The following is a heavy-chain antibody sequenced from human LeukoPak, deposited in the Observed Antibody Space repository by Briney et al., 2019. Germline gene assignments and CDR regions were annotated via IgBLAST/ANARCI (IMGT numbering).Heavy chain of an antibody. CDR2: ISGSGGST. D-gene: IGHD6-13*01. CDR1: GFTFSNYA. J-gene: IGHJ4*02. V-gene: IGHV3-23*01. CDR3: ASPTRFSSSWYYFDY. Sequence: GGSLRLSCAASGFTFSNYAMSWVRQAPGKGLEWVSAISGSGGSTYYADSVKGRFTISRDNSKNTLYLQMNSLRAEDTAVYYCASPTRFSSSWYYFDYWGQGTLVTVSS.